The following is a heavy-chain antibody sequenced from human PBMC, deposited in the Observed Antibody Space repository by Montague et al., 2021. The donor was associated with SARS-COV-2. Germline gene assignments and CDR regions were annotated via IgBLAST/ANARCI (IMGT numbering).Heavy chain of an antibody. CDR1: GFSLSTSGMC. CDR3: ARGYYDILTGYLDAFDI. J-gene: IGHJ3*02. CDR2: IDWDDDK. V-gene: IGHV2-70*11. D-gene: IGHD3-9*01. Sequence: PALVKPTQTLTLTCTFSGFSLSTSGMCVSWIRQPPGKALEWLARIDWDDDKYYSTSLKTRLTISKDTSKNQVVLTMTSMDPVDTATYYCARGYYDILTGYLDAFDIWGQGTMVTVSS.